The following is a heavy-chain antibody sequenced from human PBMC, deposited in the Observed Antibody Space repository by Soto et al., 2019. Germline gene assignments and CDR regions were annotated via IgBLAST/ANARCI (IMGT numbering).Heavy chain of an antibody. D-gene: IGHD6-13*01. J-gene: IGHJ4*02. Sequence: EVQLLESGGGLVQPGGSLRLSCAASGFTFSSYAMSWVRQAPGKRLEWVSAISGSGGSTYYADSVKGRFTISRDNSKNTLYLQMNSLRAEDTAVYYCAKGRQLAVNYFDYWGQGTLVTVSS. CDR1: GFTFSSYA. CDR2: ISGSGGST. CDR3: AKGRQLAVNYFDY. V-gene: IGHV3-23*01.